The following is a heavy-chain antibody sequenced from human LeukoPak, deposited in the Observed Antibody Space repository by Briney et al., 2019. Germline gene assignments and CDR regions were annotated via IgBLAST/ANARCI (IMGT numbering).Heavy chain of an antibody. D-gene: IGHD3-10*01. CDR2: IYYSGST. V-gene: IGHV4-31*03. Sequence: SETLSLTCTVSGGSISSGGYYWSWIRQHPGKGLEWIGYIYYSGSTYYNPSLKSRVTISVDTSKNQFSLKLSSVTAADTAVYYCARETSYGSGRGYFDYWGQGTLVTVSS. CDR1: GGSISSGGYY. J-gene: IGHJ4*02. CDR3: ARETSYGSGRGYFDY.